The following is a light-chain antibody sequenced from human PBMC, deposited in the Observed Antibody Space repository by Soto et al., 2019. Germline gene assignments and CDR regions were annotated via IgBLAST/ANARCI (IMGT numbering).Light chain of an antibody. CDR3: QHYNSYSEA. J-gene: IGKJ1*01. CDR2: KAS. CDR1: QSISRS. V-gene: IGKV1-5*03. Sequence: DIQMTQSPSTLSASVGDRVTTTCRASQSISRSLAWYQHQPGKAPKLLIYKASTLKSGVPSRFSGSGSGTEFTLTISSLQPDDFATYYCQHYNSYSEAFGQGTKVDI.